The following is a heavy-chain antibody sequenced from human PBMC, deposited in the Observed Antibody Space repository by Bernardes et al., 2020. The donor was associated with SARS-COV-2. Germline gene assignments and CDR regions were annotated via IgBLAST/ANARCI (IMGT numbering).Heavy chain of an antibody. CDR2: INTDGSTT. J-gene: IGHJ4*02. CDR3: ARDMFGVSHY. Sequence: GGSLRLSCAASRFTFSNSCLHWVRQAPGKGLEWVSLINTDGSTTNYADSVRGRFTISRDNTQHTLYLQMNSLRVEDTAVYYCARDMFGVSHYWGQGTLVTVSS. CDR1: RFTFSNSC. V-gene: IGHV3-74*01. D-gene: IGHD3-10*02.